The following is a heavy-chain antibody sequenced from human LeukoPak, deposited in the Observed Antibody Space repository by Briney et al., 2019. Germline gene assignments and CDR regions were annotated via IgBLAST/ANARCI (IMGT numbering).Heavy chain of an antibody. J-gene: IGHJ4*02. D-gene: IGHD2-21*02. CDR2: IKQDGSEK. Sequence: GGSLRLSCAASGFIFSNYWMSWVRQAPGKGLEWVANIKQDGSEKYYVDSVKGRFTISKDNAKNSLYLQMNSLRAEDTAVYYCAKDLVVVTATFDYWGQGTLVTVSS. V-gene: IGHV3-7*03. CDR3: AKDLVVVTATFDY. CDR1: GFIFSNYW.